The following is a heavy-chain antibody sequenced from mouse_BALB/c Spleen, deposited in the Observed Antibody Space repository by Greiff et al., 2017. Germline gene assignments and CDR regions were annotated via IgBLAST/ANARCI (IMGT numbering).Heavy chain of an antibody. D-gene: IGHD4-1*01. V-gene: IGHV5-17*02. CDR3: ARSRGNWGMDY. J-gene: IGHJ4*01. CDR1: GFTFSSFG. Sequence: EVKLMESGGGLVQPGGSRKLSCAASGFTFSSFGMHWVRQAPEKGLEWVAYISSGSSTIYYADTVKGRFTISRDNPKNTLFLQMTSLRSEDTAMYYCARSRGNWGMDYWGQGTSVTVSS. CDR2: ISSGSSTI.